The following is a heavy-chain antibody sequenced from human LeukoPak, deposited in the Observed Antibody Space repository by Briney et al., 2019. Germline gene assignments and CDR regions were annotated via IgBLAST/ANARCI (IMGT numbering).Heavy chain of an antibody. CDR3: ARVNSDCSNEICNVGYYYYMDV. J-gene: IGHJ6*03. D-gene: IGHD2-8*01. Sequence: PSETLSLTCSVSDDSMNNYYWSWLRQSPGKGLEWIGNVYYRGTTNYNPSLKNQVTIAVDTSKKQVSLKVTAMTAADTAVYYCARVNSDCSNEICNVGYYYYMDVWGKGTTVTVSS. V-gene: IGHV4-59*01. CDR1: DDSMNNYY. CDR2: VYYRGTT.